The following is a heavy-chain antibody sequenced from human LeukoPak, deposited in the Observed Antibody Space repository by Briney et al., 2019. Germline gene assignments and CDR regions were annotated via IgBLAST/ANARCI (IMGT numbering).Heavy chain of an antibody. Sequence: GGSLRLSCAGSGFSITNYWMTRVRQAPGKGLEWVAIINKDGSEKYFVDSVKGRFSISRDNAKNSVYLDMNSLRVEDTAVHFCAGGLGWVFDYWGQGILVSVSS. D-gene: IGHD4-23*01. CDR3: AGGLGWVFDY. J-gene: IGHJ4*02. CDR1: GFSITNYW. V-gene: IGHV3-7*04. CDR2: INKDGSEK.